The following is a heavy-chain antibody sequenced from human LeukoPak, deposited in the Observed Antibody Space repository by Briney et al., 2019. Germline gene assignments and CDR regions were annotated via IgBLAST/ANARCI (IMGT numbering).Heavy chain of an antibody. V-gene: IGHV3-7*01. J-gene: IGHJ3*02. CDR1: GFTFSSYW. CDR2: IKQDGSEK. D-gene: IGHD3-22*01. CDR3: ARRKYYYEDRDAFDI. Sequence: GGSLRLSCAASGFTFSSYWMSWVRQAPGKGLEWVANIKQDGSEKYYVDSVKGRFTISRDNAKNSLYLQMNSLRAEDTAVYYCARRKYYYEDRDAFDIWGQGTMVTVSS.